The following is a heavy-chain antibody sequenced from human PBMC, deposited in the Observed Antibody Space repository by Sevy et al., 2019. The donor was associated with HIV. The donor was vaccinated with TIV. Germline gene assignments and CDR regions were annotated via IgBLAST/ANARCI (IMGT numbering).Heavy chain of an antibody. Sequence: RGSLRLPCAASGFTFSKYSMSWVRQPPGKGLEWVSTLSFGCGEINYADSVKGRFTISRDNSKSSVYLQMNNLRPEDTAVYYCAREGCTKPHDYWGQGTLVTVSS. CDR3: AREGCTKPHDY. CDR1: GFTFSKYS. J-gene: IGHJ4*02. CDR2: LSFGCGEI. D-gene: IGHD2-8*01. V-gene: IGHV3-23*01.